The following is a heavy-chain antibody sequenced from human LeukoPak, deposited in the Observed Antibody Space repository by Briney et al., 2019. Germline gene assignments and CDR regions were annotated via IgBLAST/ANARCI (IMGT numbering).Heavy chain of an antibody. Sequence: GGSPRLSCGVSGFTFSSSSMNWVRQAPGKGLDWVSYISSSSSTIYYADSVKGRFTISRDNAKNSLYLKMNSLRDEDTAVYYCARYFDSWGQGTLVTVSS. J-gene: IGHJ4*02. V-gene: IGHV3-48*02. CDR2: ISSSSSTI. CDR1: GFTFSSSS. CDR3: ARYFDS.